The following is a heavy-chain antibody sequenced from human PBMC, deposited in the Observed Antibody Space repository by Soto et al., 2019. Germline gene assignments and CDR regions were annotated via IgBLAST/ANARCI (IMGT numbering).Heavy chain of an antibody. V-gene: IGHV5-51*01. CDR1: GYSFTSYW. CDR2: IYPGDPDT. D-gene: IGHD3-10*01. J-gene: IGHJ4*02. CDR3: ARSIVISAYQPRSFDY. Sequence: GESLKISCKGSGYSFTSYWIGWVRQMPGKGLEWMGIIYPGDPDTRYSPSFQGQVTISADKSISTAYLQWSSLKASDTAMYYCARSIVISAYQPRSFDYWGQGTQVTVSS.